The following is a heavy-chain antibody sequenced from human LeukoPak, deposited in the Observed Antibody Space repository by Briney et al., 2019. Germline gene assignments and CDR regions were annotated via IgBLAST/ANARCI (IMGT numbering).Heavy chain of an antibody. D-gene: IGHD1-26*01. J-gene: IGHJ5*02. CDR3: AREREDPNWFDP. CDR1: GFTFSSYG. CDR2: IWYDGSNK. Sequence: PGGSLRLSCAASGFTFSSYGMRWVRQAPGKGLEWVAVIWYDGSNKYYADSVKGRFTISRDNSKNTLYLQMNSLRAEDTAVYYCAREREDPNWFDPWGQGTLVTVSS. V-gene: IGHV3-33*01.